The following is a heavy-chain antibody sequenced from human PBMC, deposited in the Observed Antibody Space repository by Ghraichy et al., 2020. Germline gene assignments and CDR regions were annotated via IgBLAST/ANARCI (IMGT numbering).Heavy chain of an antibody. V-gene: IGHV2-5*02. J-gene: IGHJ4*02. Sequence: SGPTLVKPTQTLTLTCTFSGFSLSTSGVAVDWIRQPPRKALEWLALIYWDDDKRYSPSLKNRLTITKDTSKNQLVLTMTNMDPVDTATYYCAHTGTVAGGRYYLDYWGQGTLVTVSS. CDR3: AHTGTVAGGRYYLDY. CDR2: IYWDDDK. D-gene: IGHD3-9*01. CDR1: GFSLSTSGVA.